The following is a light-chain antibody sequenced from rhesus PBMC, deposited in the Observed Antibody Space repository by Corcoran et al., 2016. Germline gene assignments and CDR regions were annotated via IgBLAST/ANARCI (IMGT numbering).Light chain of an antibody. J-gene: IGKJ3*01. V-gene: IGKV1S14*01. CDR2: SAS. CDR3: QQHYSYPLT. Sequence: DIQMTQSPSSLSASVGDTVTITCRASQGISTYLAWCQQKPGKVPKPLIYSASNLESGVPSRFSGSGSGTDFTLTGSSLQPEDFASYYCQQHYSYPLTFGPGTKLDIK. CDR1: QGISTY.